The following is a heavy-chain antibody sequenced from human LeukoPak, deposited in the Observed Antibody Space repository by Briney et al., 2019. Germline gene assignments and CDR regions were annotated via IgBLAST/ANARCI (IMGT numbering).Heavy chain of an antibody. Sequence: GESLKISCKGSGYSFTSYWIGWVRQMPGKGLEWMGIIYPGDSDTRYSPSFQGQVTISADKSISTAYLQWSSLKASDTAMYYCARRQLRYFDWLSLPAYYFDYWGQGTLVTVSS. CDR3: ARRQLRYFDWLSLPAYYFDY. D-gene: IGHD3-9*01. CDR2: IYPGDSDT. J-gene: IGHJ4*02. CDR1: GYSFTSYW. V-gene: IGHV5-51*01.